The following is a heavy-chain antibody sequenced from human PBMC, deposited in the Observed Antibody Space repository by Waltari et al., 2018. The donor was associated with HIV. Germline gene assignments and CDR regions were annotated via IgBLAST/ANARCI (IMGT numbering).Heavy chain of an antibody. J-gene: IGHJ6*02. V-gene: IGHV1-2*06. Sequence: QVQLVQSGAEVKKPGASVKVSCKASGYTFTGYYMHWVRQAPGQGLEWMGRINPNSGGTNYAQKFQGRVTMTRDTSISTAYLELSRLRSADTAVYYCARDPLVYQLAQRVYYYGMDVWGQGTTVTVSS. CDR1: GYTFTGYY. CDR2: INPNSGGT. CDR3: ARDPLVYQLAQRVYYYGMDV. D-gene: IGHD2-8*01.